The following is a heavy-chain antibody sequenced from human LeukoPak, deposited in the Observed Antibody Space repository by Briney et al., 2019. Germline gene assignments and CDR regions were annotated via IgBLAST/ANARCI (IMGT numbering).Heavy chain of an antibody. CDR2: ITASSTAI. D-gene: IGHD3-9*01. Sequence: GGSLRLSCAASGFTFNTYTMNWVRQAPGKGLEWVSPITASSTAIYSADSVKGRFTISRDNAKNFLYLQMNSLISEDTAVYYCARTYYDILTGYNPYFDYWGQGILVTVSS. CDR3: ARTYYDILTGYNPYFDY. V-gene: IGHV3-21*01. CDR1: GFTFNTYT. J-gene: IGHJ4*02.